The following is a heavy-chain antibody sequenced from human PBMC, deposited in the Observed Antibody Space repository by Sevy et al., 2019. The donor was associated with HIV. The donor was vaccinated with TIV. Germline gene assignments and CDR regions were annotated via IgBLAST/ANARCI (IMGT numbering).Heavy chain of an antibody. CDR3: AIGSVSMVIAKDAFHI. J-gene: IGHJ3*02. CDR1: GFTVSSNY. D-gene: IGHD2-21*01. CDR2: IYSEGSK. Sequence: GGCLRLSCAASGFTVSSNYMIWVRQAPGKGLEWVSVIYSEGSKNYADSVKGRFTISRDNSKKTLYLQMNSLRAEDTAVYYCAIGSVSMVIAKDAFHIWGQGTMVTVSS. V-gene: IGHV3-53*01.